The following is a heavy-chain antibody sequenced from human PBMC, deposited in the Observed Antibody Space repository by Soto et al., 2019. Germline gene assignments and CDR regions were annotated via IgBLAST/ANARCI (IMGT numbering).Heavy chain of an antibody. V-gene: IGHV4-39*01. J-gene: IGHJ6*02. D-gene: IGHD3-3*01. Sequence: SATLSLTCTVSGGSISSSSYYWGWIRQPPGKGLEWIGSIYYSGSTYYNPSLKSRVTISVDTSKNQFSLKLSSVTAADTAVYYCARLVISWSGYYRRHLGGDYYYGMDVWGQGTTVTVSS. CDR2: IYYSGST. CDR1: GGSISSSSYY. CDR3: ARLVISWSGYYRRHLGGDYYYGMDV.